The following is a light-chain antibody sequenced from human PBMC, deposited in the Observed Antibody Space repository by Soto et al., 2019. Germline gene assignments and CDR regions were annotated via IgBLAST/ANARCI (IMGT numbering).Light chain of an antibody. Sequence: QSALTQPASVSGSPGQSITISCTGSSSDVGGYNYVSWYQQHPGKAPKLMIYDVSNRPSGVSNRFSGSKSGNTASLTISGLQAEDEADYYCSSYTRSSTLYVVFAGGTKPPS. CDR3: SSYTRSSTLYVV. V-gene: IGLV2-14*01. J-gene: IGLJ2*01. CDR2: DVS. CDR1: SSDVGGYNY.